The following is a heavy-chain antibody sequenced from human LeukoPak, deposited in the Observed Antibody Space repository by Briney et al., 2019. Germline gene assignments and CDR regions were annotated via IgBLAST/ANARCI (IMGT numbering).Heavy chain of an antibody. CDR1: GFTFSSYW. CDR3: ARAGGVWFGELWPDH. D-gene: IGHD3-10*01. CDR2: IKQDGSEK. V-gene: IGHV3-7*01. Sequence: PGGSLRLSCAASGFTFSSYWMSWVRQAPGKGLEWVANIKQDGSEKYYVDSVKGRFTISRDNAKNSLYLQMNSLRAEDTAVYYCARAGGVWFGELWPDHWGQGTLVTVSS. J-gene: IGHJ4*02.